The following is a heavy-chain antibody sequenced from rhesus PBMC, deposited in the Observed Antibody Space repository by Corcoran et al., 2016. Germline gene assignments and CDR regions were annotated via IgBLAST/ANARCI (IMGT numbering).Heavy chain of an antibody. D-gene: IGHD4-29*01. CDR2: IYGSGVRT. V-gene: IGHV4-160*01. CDR1: GGSISSNY. J-gene: IGHJ4*01. CDR3: ARDMTTVAAIDY. Sequence: QVQLQESGPGLVKPSETLSLTCAVSGGSISSNYWSWIRQPPGKGLEWIGRIYGSGVRTDYNPSLKSRVTISTDTSKNQFSLKLSSVTAADTAVYYCARDMTTVAAIDYWGQGVLVTVSS.